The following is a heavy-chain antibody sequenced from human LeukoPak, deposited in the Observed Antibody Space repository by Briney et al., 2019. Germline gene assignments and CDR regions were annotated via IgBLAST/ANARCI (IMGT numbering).Heavy chain of an antibody. V-gene: IGHV1-2*02. Sequence: GASVKVSCKASGYTFTGYYMHSVRQAPGQGLEWMGWINPNSGGTNYAQKFQGRVTMTRDTSISTAYMELSRLRSDDTAVYYCARDHGSGSYYADYWGQGTLVTVSS. CDR3: ARDHGSGSYYADY. D-gene: IGHD3-10*01. CDR2: INPNSGGT. J-gene: IGHJ4*02. CDR1: GYTFTGYY.